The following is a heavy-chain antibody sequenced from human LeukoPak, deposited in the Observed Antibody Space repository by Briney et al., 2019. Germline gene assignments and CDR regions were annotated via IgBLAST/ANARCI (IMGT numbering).Heavy chain of an antibody. CDR2: IYTSGGT. CDR1: GGSISSYY. CDR3: ARVSRTPYSSSWSGGAFDI. J-gene: IGHJ3*02. V-gene: IGHV4-4*07. Sequence: SETLSLTCTVSGGSISSYYWSWIRQPAGKGLEWIGRIYTSGGTNYNPSLKSRVTVSVDTSKNQFSLKLSSVTAADTAVYYCARVSRTPYSSSWSGGAFDIWGQGTMVTVSS. D-gene: IGHD6-13*01.